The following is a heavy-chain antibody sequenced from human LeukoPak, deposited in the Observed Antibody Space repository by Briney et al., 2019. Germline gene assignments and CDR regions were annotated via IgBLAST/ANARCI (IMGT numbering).Heavy chain of an antibody. CDR1: GFTFDDYA. V-gene: IGHV3-9*01. D-gene: IGHD3-22*01. CDR3: AKGGYYDSSGHLDY. Sequence: RTGGSLRLSCAASGFTFDDYAMHWVRQAPGKGLEWVSGISWNSGSIGYADSVKGRFTISRDNAKNSLYLQMNSLRAEDTALYYCAKGGYYDSSGHLDYWGQGTLVTVSS. CDR2: ISWNSGSI. J-gene: IGHJ4*02.